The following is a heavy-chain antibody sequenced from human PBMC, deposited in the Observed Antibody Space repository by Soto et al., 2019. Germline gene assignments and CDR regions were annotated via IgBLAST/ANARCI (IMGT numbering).Heavy chain of an antibody. Sequence: SETLSLTCAVYGGSFSGYYWSWIRQPPGKGLEWIGEINHSGSTNYNPSLKSRVTISVDTSKNQFSLKLSSVTAADTAVYYCARGSPAAITFFDYWGQGTLVTVSS. V-gene: IGHV4-34*01. D-gene: IGHD2-2*01. CDR2: INHSGST. CDR3: ARGSPAAITFFDY. CDR1: GGSFSGYY. J-gene: IGHJ4*02.